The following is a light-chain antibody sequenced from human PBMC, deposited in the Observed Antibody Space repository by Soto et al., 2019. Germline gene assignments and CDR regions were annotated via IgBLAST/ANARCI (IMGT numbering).Light chain of an antibody. CDR1: QGISNF. J-gene: IGKJ1*01. Sequence: DIQMTQSPSSLSAFVGDRVTITCRASQGISNFLAWYQQKPGKVPKLLIYAASTLHSGVPSRFSGSGSGTEFTLTISSLQPEDVATYYCQKYTSAPRTVGQGTKV. V-gene: IGKV1-27*01. CDR2: AAS. CDR3: QKYTSAPRT.